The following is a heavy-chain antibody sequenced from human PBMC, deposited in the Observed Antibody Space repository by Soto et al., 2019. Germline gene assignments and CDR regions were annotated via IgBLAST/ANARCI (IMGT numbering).Heavy chain of an antibody. Sequence: GGALRLSCAASGFIFENFGMSWVRQAPGKGLEWISSISGSGFKKYYADSVKGRFTISRDNSKSTVYLELNNLSAEDTAVYHCAKNQGVELVPLATVDWFDPWGQGSVVTVSS. D-gene: IGHD1-26*01. CDR1: GFIFENFG. CDR2: ISGSGFKK. CDR3: AKNQGVELVPLATVDWFDP. J-gene: IGHJ5*02. V-gene: IGHV3-23*01.